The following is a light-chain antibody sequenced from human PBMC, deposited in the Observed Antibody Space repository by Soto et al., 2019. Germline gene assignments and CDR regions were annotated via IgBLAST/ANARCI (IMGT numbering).Light chain of an antibody. J-gene: IGKJ1*01. V-gene: IGKV1-5*03. CDR1: QSISSW. Sequence: DIQMTQSPSTLSASVGDRVTITCRASQSISSWLAWYQQKPGKAPKLLIYKASSLESGVPSRYNDSGSGTEFALTISSLQPDDFATYYGQQYSSYSTCGQGTKVEIK. CDR3: QQYSSYST. CDR2: KAS.